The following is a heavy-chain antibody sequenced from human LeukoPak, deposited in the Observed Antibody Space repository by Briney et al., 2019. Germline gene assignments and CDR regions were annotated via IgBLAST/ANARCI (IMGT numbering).Heavy chain of an antibody. Sequence: GGSLRLSCAASGFTFSSYAMNWVRQAPGKGLEWVSGISNSGGSTYYADSVKGRFTISRDNSKNTLYLQMNSLRAEDTAVYYCAKETSSSFDYWGQGALVTVTS. V-gene: IGHV3-23*01. CDR1: GFTFSSYA. D-gene: IGHD6-6*01. CDR3: AKETSSSFDY. CDR2: ISNSGGST. J-gene: IGHJ4*02.